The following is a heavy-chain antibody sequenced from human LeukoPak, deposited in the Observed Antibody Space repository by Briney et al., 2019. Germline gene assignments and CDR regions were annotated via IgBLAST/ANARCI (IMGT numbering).Heavy chain of an antibody. CDR1: EFIFSSYS. D-gene: IGHD2-21*01. CDR2: ISSSGSTI. J-gene: IGHJ3*02. Sequence: GGSLRLSCAASEFIFSSYSMSWIRQAPGKGLEWVSYISSSGSTIYYADSVKGRFTISRDNAKNSLYLQMNSLRAEDTAVYYCAREEIGAFDIWGQGTMVTVSS. CDR3: AREEIGAFDI. V-gene: IGHV3-48*04.